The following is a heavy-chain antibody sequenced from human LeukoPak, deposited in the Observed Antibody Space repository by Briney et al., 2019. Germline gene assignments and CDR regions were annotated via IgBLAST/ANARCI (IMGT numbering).Heavy chain of an antibody. V-gene: IGHV3-53*01. Sequence: PGGSLRLSCAASGFTVSSNYMSWVRQAPGKGLEWVSVIYSGGSTYYADSVKGRFTISRDNSKNTLYLQMNSLRAEDTPVYYCARDRLLRSISWYERNWFDPWGQGTLVTVSS. CDR2: IYSGGST. D-gene: IGHD6-13*01. CDR3: ARDRLLRSISWYERNWFDP. J-gene: IGHJ5*02. CDR1: GFTVSSNY.